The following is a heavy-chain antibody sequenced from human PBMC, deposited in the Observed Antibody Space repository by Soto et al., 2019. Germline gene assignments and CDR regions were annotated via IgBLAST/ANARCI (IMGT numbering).Heavy chain of an antibody. V-gene: IGHV4-59*01. D-gene: IGHD6-13*01. J-gene: IGHJ6*02. CDR3: ARDQPDTAEAAAPYGMDV. CDR1: GGSISSYY. Sequence: QVQLQESGPGLVKPSETLSLTCTVSGGSISSYYWSWIRQPPRKGLEWIGYIYYSGSTYYNPSLKSRVTISVDTSKNQFSLKLSSVTAADTAVYYCARDQPDTAEAAAPYGMDVWGQGTTVTVSS. CDR2: IYYSGST.